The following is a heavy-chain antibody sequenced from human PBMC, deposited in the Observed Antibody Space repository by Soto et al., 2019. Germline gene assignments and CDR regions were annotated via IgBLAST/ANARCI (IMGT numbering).Heavy chain of an antibody. CDR3: ARDKPLITIFGVDYYYGMDV. V-gene: IGHV3-48*03. D-gene: IGHD3-3*01. J-gene: IGHJ6*02. CDR2: ISGSGSSI. Sequence: GGSLRLSCAASGFSFLSYEMNWVRQAPGKGLEWVAYISGSGSSIYYADSVKGRFTISRDNAKNSVYLQMNSLRSEDTAVYYCARDKPLITIFGVDYYYGMDVWGQGTTVTVSS. CDR1: GFSFLSYE.